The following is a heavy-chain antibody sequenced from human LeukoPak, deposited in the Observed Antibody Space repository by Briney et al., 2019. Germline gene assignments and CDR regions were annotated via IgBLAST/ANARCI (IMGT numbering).Heavy chain of an antibody. V-gene: IGHV3-23*01. Sequence: PGGSLRLSCAASGFTFSSYAMSWVRQAPGKGLEWVSAISGSGGSTYYADSVEGRFTISRDNSKNTLYLQMNSLRAEDTAVYYCAEDASYSSGWDLFDYWGQGTLVTVSS. CDR3: AEDASYSSGWDLFDY. D-gene: IGHD6-19*01. J-gene: IGHJ4*02. CDR1: GFTFSSYA. CDR2: ISGSGGST.